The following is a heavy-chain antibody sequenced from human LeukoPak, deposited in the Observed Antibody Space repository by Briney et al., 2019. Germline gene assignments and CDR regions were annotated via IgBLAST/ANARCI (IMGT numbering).Heavy chain of an antibody. CDR3: ARDWNYYDSSGLDY. J-gene: IGHJ4*02. Sequence: PGGSLRLSCTASEFSFHTYNMNWVRQTPGKGLEGVSYISNTSASIFYIDSVRGRFTISRDNARKSLYLQMNSLRAEDTAVYYCARDWNYYDSSGLDYWGQGTLVTVSS. V-gene: IGHV3-48*01. D-gene: IGHD3-22*01. CDR1: EFSFHTYN. CDR2: ISNTSASI.